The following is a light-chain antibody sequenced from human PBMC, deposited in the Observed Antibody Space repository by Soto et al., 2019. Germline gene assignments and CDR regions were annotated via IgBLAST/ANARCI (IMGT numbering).Light chain of an antibody. J-gene: IGKJ3*01. CDR1: QSVSSY. Sequence: EIVLTQSPATLSLSPGESVTLSCRASQSVSSYLAWYQQKPGQAPRLLISDASKRATGIPARFSGSGSGTDFTLTISSLDPEDLAVYYCQQRSNWPPFGPGTKVDIK. CDR3: QQRSNWPP. V-gene: IGKV3-11*01. CDR2: DAS.